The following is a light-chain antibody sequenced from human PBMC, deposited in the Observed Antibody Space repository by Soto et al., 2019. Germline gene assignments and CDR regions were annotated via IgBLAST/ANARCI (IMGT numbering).Light chain of an antibody. CDR1: ESISYW. V-gene: IGKV1-5*01. CDR3: QQYDSYLKT. J-gene: IGKJ2*01. Sequence: DIQLPQSPSTLTASVGDRVTIGCRASESISYWLAWYQQKPGKAPKLLIYDASSLRSGVPSRFSGSGSGTEFSLTISTLQPDDFATYFCQQYDSYLKTFGQGTQLEIK. CDR2: DAS.